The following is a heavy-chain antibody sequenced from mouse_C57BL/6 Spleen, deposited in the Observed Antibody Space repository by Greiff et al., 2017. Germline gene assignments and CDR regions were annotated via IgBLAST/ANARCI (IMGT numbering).Heavy chain of an antibody. CDR1: GYTFTSYW. D-gene: IGHD1-1*01. J-gene: IGHJ1*03. CDR3: ARKGVYYGSSYGYFDV. CDR2: IYPGSGST. Sequence: VQLQQPGAELVKPGASVKMSCKASGYTFTSYWITWVKQRPGQGLEWIGDIYPGSGSTNYNEKFKSKATLTVDTSSSTADMQLSSLTSEDAAVYYCARKGVYYGSSYGYFDVWGTGTTVTVSS. V-gene: IGHV1-55*01.